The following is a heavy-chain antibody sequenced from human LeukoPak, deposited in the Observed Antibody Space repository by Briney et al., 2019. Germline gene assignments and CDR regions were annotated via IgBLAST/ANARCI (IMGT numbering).Heavy chain of an antibody. CDR2: IYHSGST. CDR3: ARGRYGWLPFDY. CDR1: GGSISSRNW. V-gene: IGHV4-4*02. D-gene: IGHD3-16*01. Sequence: SETLSLTCAVSGGSISSRNWWSWVRQPPGKGLEWIGEIYHSGSTNYNPSLKSRVTISVDTSKNQFTLKLSSVTAADTAVYYCARGRYGWLPFDYWGQGTLVTVSS. J-gene: IGHJ4*02.